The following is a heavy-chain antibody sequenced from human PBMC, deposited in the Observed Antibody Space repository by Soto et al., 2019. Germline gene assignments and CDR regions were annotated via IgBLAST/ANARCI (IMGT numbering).Heavy chain of an antibody. D-gene: IGHD6-13*01. CDR3: VRDRFGSWTFDY. CDR1: GYNFASNH. CDR2: IHPTDGST. V-gene: IGHV1-46*01. J-gene: IGHJ4*02. Sequence: QVQLVQSGAEVKEPGASVKVSCKASGYNFASNHMHWGRQIPGQGLEWKGIIHPTDGSTSYAQRFRGRITLTRDAPTDTDFIELRGLTSEATAVYYCVRDRFGSWTFDYGGQGTLLTVSS.